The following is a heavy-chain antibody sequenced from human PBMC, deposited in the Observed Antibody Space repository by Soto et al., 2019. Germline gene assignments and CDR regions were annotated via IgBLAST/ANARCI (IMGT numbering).Heavy chain of an antibody. Sequence: QVQLQESGPGLVKPSGTLSLTCAVSSGSISSSNWWSWVRQPPGKGLEWIGEIYHSGSTNYNPSLKSRVTISVDKSKNQFSLKLSSVTAADTAVYYCARVQRPSGWFREMYYYMDVWGKGTTVTVSS. J-gene: IGHJ6*03. CDR3: ARVQRPSGWFREMYYYMDV. V-gene: IGHV4-4*02. CDR2: IYHSGST. D-gene: IGHD6-19*01. CDR1: SGSISSSNW.